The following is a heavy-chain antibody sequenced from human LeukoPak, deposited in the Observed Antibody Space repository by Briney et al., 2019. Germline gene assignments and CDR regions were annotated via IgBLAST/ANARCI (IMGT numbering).Heavy chain of an antibody. J-gene: IGHJ5*02. CDR2: IYYSGST. CDR1: GGSIYNSNYY. V-gene: IGHV4-39*07. Sequence: SETLSLTCTVSGGSIYNSNYYWGWIRQPPGKGLEWIGNIYYSGSTNYNPSLKSRVTISVDTSKNQFSLKLSSVTAADTAVYYCARGRGFDPWGQGTLVTVSS. CDR3: ARGRGFDP.